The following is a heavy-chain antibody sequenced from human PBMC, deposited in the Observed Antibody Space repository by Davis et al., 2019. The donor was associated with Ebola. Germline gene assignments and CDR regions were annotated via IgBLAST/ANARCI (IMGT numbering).Heavy chain of an antibody. Sequence: SVKVSCKASGGTFSSYGISWVRQAPGQGLEWMGGIIPMFATSNYAQKFQGRVTITADESTSIAYMELSSLRSEDTAVYYCARHYYDSGGYYPPDYYFDYWGQGTLVTVSS. CDR1: GGTFSSYG. D-gene: IGHD3-22*01. CDR3: ARHYYDSGGYYPPDYYFDY. J-gene: IGHJ4*02. CDR2: IIPMFATS. V-gene: IGHV1-69*13.